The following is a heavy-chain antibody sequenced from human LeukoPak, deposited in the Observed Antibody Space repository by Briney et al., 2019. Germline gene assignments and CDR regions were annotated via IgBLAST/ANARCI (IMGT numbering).Heavy chain of an antibody. CDR2: ITGDSSSI. CDR1: GFTFGSSE. J-gene: IGHJ1*01. D-gene: IGHD5-12*01. CDR3: DYQGN. Sequence: PGGSLRLSCAASGFTFGSSEINWMRQPPGRGPQWVSSITGDSSSIYYADSVKGRFTISRDRDRGEILVYLDMSSLRDEDTGVYYCDYQGNWGPGTLVTVSS. V-gene: IGHV3-48*03.